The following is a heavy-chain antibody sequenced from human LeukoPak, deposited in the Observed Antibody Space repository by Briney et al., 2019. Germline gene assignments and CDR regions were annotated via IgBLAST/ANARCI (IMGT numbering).Heavy chain of an antibody. Sequence: GGSLRLSCAASGFTFTSYSMNWVRQAPGKGLEWVSTISGGGGSTYYADSVKGRFTISRDNSKNTLYLQVNSLRAEDTAVYYCAKGGKWDVTPFDYWGQGALVTVSA. CDR1: GFTFTSYS. V-gene: IGHV3-23*01. CDR2: ISGGGGST. D-gene: IGHD1-26*01. J-gene: IGHJ4*02. CDR3: AKGGKWDVTPFDY.